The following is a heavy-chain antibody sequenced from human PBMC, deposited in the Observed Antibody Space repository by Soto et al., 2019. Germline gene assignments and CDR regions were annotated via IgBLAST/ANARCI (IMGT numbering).Heavy chain of an antibody. Sequence: QVQLQESGPGLVKPSETLSLTCTVSGGSISSYYWSWIRQPPGKGLEWIGDIYNSGRTNYDPSLKSRVAIAVDTSKNQFSMKLSSVTAADTAVYYCARRYGYSFDYWGQGTLVAVSS. CDR2: IYNSGRT. D-gene: IGHD1-1*01. CDR1: GGSISSYY. V-gene: IGHV4-59*08. J-gene: IGHJ4*02. CDR3: ARRYGYSFDY.